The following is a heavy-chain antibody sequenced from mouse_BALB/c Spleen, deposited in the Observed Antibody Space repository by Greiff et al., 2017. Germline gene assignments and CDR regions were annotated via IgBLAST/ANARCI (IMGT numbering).Heavy chain of an antibody. CDR2: IDPYNGGT. V-gene: IGHV1S135*01. CDR1: GYAFTSYN. D-gene: IGHD2-10*01. J-gene: IGHJ3*01. Sequence: EVKVVESGPELVKPGASVKVSCKASGYAFTSYNMYWVKQSHGKSLEWIGYIDPYNGGTSYNQKFKGKATLTVDKSSSTAYMELRSLTSEDTAVYYCTRWGAYSPWFAYWGQGTLVTVSA. CDR3: TRWGAYSPWFAY.